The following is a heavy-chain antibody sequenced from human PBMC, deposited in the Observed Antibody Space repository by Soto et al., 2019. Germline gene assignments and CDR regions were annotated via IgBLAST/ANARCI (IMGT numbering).Heavy chain of an antibody. CDR3: EREYNPWPLAYGLDV. D-gene: IGHD1-20*01. CDR2: ISSRSDI. V-gene: IGHV3-21*01. J-gene: IGHJ6*02. Sequence: PGGSLRLSCVGSGFTFSTYSINWVRQAPGKGLEWVSSISSRSDIYYADSVKGRFTISRDNAKNSVSLQMNSLRAEDTAVYYCEREYNPWPLAYGLDVWGQGPTVTVYS. CDR1: GFTFSTYS.